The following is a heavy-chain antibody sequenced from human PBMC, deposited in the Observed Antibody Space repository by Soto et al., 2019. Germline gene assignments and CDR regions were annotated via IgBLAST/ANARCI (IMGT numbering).Heavy chain of an antibody. V-gene: IGHV1-24*01. D-gene: IGHD3-22*01. Sequence: QVQLVQSGAEVRKPGASVKISCTVSGHKLTDLSIHWVRQAPEKGLEWMGGFDPDACKTILTQTFQGRVSVIEETSIDAACMELRSLRNEDTATYYCPTHRSGSRGLIVWNFDLWGPGTVVTVSS. CDR1: GHKLTDLS. CDR3: PTHRSGSRGLIVWNFDL. CDR2: FDPDACKT. J-gene: IGHJ2*01.